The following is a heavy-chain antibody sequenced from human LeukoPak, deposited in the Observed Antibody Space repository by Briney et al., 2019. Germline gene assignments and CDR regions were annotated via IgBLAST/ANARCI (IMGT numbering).Heavy chain of an antibody. Sequence: GGSLRLSCAASGFTFSSYSMNWVRQAPGKGLEWVGFIRSKAYGGTTEYAASVKGRFTISRDDSKSIAYLQMNSLKTEDTAVYYCITPPGYWGQGTLVTVSS. CDR2: IRSKAYGGTT. V-gene: IGHV3-49*04. J-gene: IGHJ4*02. CDR3: ITPPGY. CDR1: GFTFSSYS.